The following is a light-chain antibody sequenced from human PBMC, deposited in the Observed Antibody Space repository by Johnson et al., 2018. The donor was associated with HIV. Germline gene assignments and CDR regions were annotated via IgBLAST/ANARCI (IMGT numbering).Light chain of an antibody. CDR1: IFNIQNNF. V-gene: IGLV1-51*01. CDR2: DND. Sequence: QSVLTQPPSVSAAPGQKVTISCSGSIFNIQNNFVSWYLQLPGTAPTLLIYDNDQRPSGIPDRFSGSKSGTSATLGITAPQTGDEGDYYCGTWAASLSPGGVFGTGTKVTVL. CDR3: GTWAASLSPGGV. J-gene: IGLJ1*01.